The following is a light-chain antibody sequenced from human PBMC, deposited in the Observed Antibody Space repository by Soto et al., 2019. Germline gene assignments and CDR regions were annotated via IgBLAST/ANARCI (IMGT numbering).Light chain of an antibody. CDR3: LQYYNHPVT. Sequence: AIQMTQSPSSLSASVGDRVTITCRASQDIRNALGWYQQTPGKAPKILIYAASSLQSGVPSRFSGSGSGTDFILTISSLQPADFETYYWLQYYNHPVTFGQGTRVEVK. CDR2: AAS. CDR1: QDIRNA. V-gene: IGKV1-6*01. J-gene: IGKJ1*01.